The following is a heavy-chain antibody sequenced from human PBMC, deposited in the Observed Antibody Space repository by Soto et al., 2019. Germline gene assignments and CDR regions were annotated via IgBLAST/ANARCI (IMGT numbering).Heavy chain of an antibody. J-gene: IGHJ4*02. D-gene: IGHD3-22*01. CDR1: GGSISSYY. CDR3: ARSGGYYSYYFDY. V-gene: IGHV4-59*08. Sequence: SETLSLTCTVSGGSISSYYWSWIRQPPGKGLEWIGYIYYSGSTNYNPSLKSRVTISVDTSKNQFSLKLSSVTAADTAVYYCARSGGYYSYYFDYWGQGTLVTVSS. CDR2: IYYSGST.